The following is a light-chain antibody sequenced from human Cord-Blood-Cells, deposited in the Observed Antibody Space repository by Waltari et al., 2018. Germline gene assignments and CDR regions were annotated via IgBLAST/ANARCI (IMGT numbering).Light chain of an antibody. J-gene: IGLJ2*01. Sequence: NFMLTQPHSVSESPGKTVTISCTRSSGSIASNYVQWYPQRPGSSPTTVIYEDNQRPSGVPDRFSCSIDSSSNSASLTIAGLKTEDEADYYCQSYDSSNQVFGGGTKLTVL. V-gene: IGLV6-57*01. CDR1: SGSIASNY. CDR2: EDN. CDR3: QSYDSSNQV.